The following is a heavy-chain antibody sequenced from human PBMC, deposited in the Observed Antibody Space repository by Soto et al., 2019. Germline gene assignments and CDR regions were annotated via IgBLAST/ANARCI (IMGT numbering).Heavy chain of an antibody. D-gene: IGHD6-19*01. CDR2: TYYRSKWYN. CDR3: ARGFEIAVAGSADYYYGMDV. J-gene: IGHJ6*02. Sequence: SQTLSLPCAISGDSVSSNSAAWNWIRQSPSRGLEWLGRTYYRSKWYNDYAVSVKSRITINPDTSKNQFSLQLNSVTPEDTAVYYCARGFEIAVAGSADYYYGMDVWGQGTTVTVSS. V-gene: IGHV6-1*01. CDR1: GDSVSSNSAA.